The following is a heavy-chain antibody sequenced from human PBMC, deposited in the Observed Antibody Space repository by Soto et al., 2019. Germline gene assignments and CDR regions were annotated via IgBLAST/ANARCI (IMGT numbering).Heavy chain of an antibody. V-gene: IGHV1-18*01. Sequence: QVQLVQSGAEVKKPGASVKVSCKASGYTFTSYGITWVRQAPGQGLEWMGWISAYNGNTNYAQKLQGRITMTTDTSTSPAYMELRSLRSEDAAVYYCAFVVPGHDGFDMWGQGTMVTVSS. J-gene: IGHJ3*02. CDR1: GYTFTSYG. CDR3: AFVVPGHDGFDM. CDR2: ISAYNGNT. D-gene: IGHD3-16*02.